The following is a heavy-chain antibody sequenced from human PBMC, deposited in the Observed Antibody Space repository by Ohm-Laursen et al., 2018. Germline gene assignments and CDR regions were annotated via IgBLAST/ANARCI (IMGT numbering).Heavy chain of an antibody. J-gene: IGHJ5*02. CDR2: IYHSEST. V-gene: IGHV4-31*03. D-gene: IGHD1-26*01. Sequence: SQTLSLTCSVSGGSISSGGYYWSWIRQHPVKGLEWIGYIYHSESTYYNPSLNGRVTMSLDTSKNQFSLKLRSVTAADTALYYCARWSGSYGGGWFDPWGQGTLVTVSS. CDR3: ARWSGSYGGGWFDP. CDR1: GGSISSGGYY.